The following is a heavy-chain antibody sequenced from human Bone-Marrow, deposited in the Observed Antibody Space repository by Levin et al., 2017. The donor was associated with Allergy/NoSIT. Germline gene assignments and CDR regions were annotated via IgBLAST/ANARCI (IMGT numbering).Heavy chain of an antibody. Sequence: SETLSLTCAVSGGSIDSNDLWCWVRQPRGRGLAWIAEIDHSGTTNYTPSLKSRVTMSVDKSNNQFSLKLDSVTAADTAVYYCASAVDMLTGTNYFDPWGQGSLAPVSS. J-gene: IGHJ5*02. CDR1: GGSIDSNDL. CDR2: IDHSGTT. CDR3: ASAVDMLTGTNYFDP. D-gene: IGHD3-9*01. V-gene: IGHV4-4*02.